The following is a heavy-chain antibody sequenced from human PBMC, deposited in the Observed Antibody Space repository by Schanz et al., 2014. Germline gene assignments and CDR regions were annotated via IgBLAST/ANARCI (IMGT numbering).Heavy chain of an antibody. J-gene: IGHJ4*02. CDR1: RFTFNAYD. Sequence: LVESGGGVVQPGRSLRLSCAASRFTFNAYDMYWIRQAPGKGLEWVALISHDGSNKNSADSVKGRFTISRDNAKSSLYLQMNSLRPEDTALYYCLKEKLSGGLDYWGQGTLVTVSS. CDR2: ISHDGSNK. D-gene: IGHD3-16*02. V-gene: IGHV3-30*18. CDR3: LKEKLSGGLDY.